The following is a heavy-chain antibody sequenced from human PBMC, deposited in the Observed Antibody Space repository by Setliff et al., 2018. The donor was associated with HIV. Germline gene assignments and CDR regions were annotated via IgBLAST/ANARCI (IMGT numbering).Heavy chain of an antibody. V-gene: IGHV4-39*07. Sequence: SETLSLTCTVSGGSITSSDYYWDWIRQPPGKGLEWIGTMYYGERPYYNSSLTSRVTISVDRSKNQLSLKVNSVTAADTAVYYCARALRRVTGSEWFDPWGQGTLVTVSS. CDR2: MYYGERP. D-gene: IGHD2-21*02. CDR3: ARALRRVTGSEWFDP. J-gene: IGHJ5*02. CDR1: GGSITSSDYY.